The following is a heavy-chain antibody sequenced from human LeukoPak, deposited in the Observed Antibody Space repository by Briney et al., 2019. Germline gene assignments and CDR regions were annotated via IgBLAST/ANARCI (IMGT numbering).Heavy chain of an antibody. Sequence: SETLSLTCTVSGGSISTYYWSWTRQPPGKGLEWIGYINYSGSTNYNPSLKSRVTISVDTSKNQFSLKLGSVTAADTALYYCARGSKYGSGNWAFDLWGQGTMVTVSS. J-gene: IGHJ3*01. V-gene: IGHV4-59*01. CDR2: INYSGST. CDR3: ARGSKYGSGNWAFDL. D-gene: IGHD3-10*01. CDR1: GGSISTYY.